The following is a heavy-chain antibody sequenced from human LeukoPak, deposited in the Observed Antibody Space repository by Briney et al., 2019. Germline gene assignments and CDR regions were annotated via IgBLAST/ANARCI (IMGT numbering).Heavy chain of an antibody. CDR2: ISSSGSTI. CDR3: ARDTSWSFDY. D-gene: IGHD2-8*01. CDR1: GFTFSSYE. J-gene: IGHJ4*02. V-gene: IGHV3-48*03. Sequence: PGGSLRLSCAASGFTFSSYEMHWVRQAPGKGLEWISYISSSGSTIYYADSVKGRFTISSDNANNSLYLQMNSLRDEDTAVYYCARDTSWSFDYWGQGTQVTVST.